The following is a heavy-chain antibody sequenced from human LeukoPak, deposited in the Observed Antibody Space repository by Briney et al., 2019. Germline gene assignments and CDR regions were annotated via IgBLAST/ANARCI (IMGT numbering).Heavy chain of an antibody. V-gene: IGHV3-30*18. CDR1: GFTFSNYA. CDR2: ISYDGSNK. J-gene: IGHJ4*02. Sequence: GGSLRLSCAASGFTFSNYAMSWVRQAPGKGLEWVAVISYDGSNKYYADSVKGRFTISRDNSKNTLYLQMNSLRAEDTAVYYCAKGSSDFWSGYLSGYYFDYWGQGTLVTVSS. CDR3: AKGSSDFWSGYLSGYYFDY. D-gene: IGHD3-3*01.